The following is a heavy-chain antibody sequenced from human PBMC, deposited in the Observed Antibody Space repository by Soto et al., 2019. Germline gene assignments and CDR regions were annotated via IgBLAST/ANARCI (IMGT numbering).Heavy chain of an antibody. D-gene: IGHD3-3*01. Sequence: PGGSLRLSCAASGFTFSSYWMHWVRQAPGKGLVWVSRINSDGGSTSYADSVKGRFTISRDNAKNTLYLQMNSLRAEDTAVYYCARVPVTIFGYYYYGMDVWGQGTTVTVSS. V-gene: IGHV3-74*01. CDR1: GFTFSSYW. CDR2: INSDGGST. J-gene: IGHJ6*02. CDR3: ARVPVTIFGYYYYGMDV.